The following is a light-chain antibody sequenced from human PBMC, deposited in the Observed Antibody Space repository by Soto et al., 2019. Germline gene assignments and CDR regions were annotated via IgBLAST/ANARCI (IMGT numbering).Light chain of an antibody. CDR1: PGICSS. V-gene: IGKV1-27*01. J-gene: IGKJ1*01. CDR2: AAS. CDR3: QKYNTSPWT. Sequence: DIQMTQSPSSLSASVGARVTIPCRASPGICSSLAWYQQNPGKVPKLLIYAASSLQSGVPSRFSGSGSGTDFTLTISSLQPEDVATYYCQKYNTSPWTFGQGTKVEIK.